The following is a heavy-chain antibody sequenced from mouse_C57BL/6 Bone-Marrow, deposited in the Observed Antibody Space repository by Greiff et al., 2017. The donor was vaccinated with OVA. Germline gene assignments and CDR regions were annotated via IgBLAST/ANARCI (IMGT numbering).Heavy chain of an antibody. CDR3: ARTGVSFDD. J-gene: IGHJ2*01. Sequence: QVQLQQSGAELARPGASVKLSCKASGYTFTSYGISWVKQRTGQGLEWIGEIYPRSGNTYYNEKIKGKDTLTADKSSSTAYMELRSLTSEDSAVYFCARTGVSFDDWGQGTTLTVSS. CDR1: GYTFTSYG. V-gene: IGHV1-81*01. CDR2: IYPRSGNT.